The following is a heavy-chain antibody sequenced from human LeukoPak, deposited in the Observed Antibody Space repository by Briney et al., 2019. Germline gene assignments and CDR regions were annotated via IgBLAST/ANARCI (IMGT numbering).Heavy chain of an antibody. Sequence: PGGSLRLSCAASGFTFSDYSMNWVRQAPGKGLEWLSYITSSSSVIYYTDSVKGRLTVSRDNAENSLYLHMNSLRAEDTAVYYCARVSRFHWYFDLWGRGTLVTVSS. J-gene: IGHJ2*01. CDR2: ITSSSSVI. CDR1: GFTFSDYS. D-gene: IGHD3-16*01. CDR3: ARVSRFHWYFDL. V-gene: IGHV3-48*01.